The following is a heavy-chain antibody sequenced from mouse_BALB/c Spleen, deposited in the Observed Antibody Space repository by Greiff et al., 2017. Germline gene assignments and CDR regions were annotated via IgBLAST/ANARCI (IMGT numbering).Heavy chain of an antibody. CDR2: ISNGGGST. D-gene: IGHD2-1*01. Sequence: EVKLLEPGGGLVQPGGSLKLSCAASGFTFSSYTMSWVRQTPGKRLEWVAYISNGGGSTYYPETVKGRFTISRDNAKNTLYLQMSSLMSEDTAMYYCARRCNDVGIDYWGQGTLVTVSA. J-gene: IGHJ3*01. CDR1: GFTFSSYT. CDR3: ARRCNDVGIDY. V-gene: IGHV5-12-2*01.